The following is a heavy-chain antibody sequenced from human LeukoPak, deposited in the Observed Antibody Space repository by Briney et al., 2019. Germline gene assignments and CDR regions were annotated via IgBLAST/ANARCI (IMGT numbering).Heavy chain of an antibody. CDR3: ASRFTIFGVVIMKGWYFDL. D-gene: IGHD3-3*01. CDR1: GGSISSSSYY. V-gene: IGHV4-39*01. Sequence: SETLSLTCTVSGGSISSSSYYWGWIRQPPGKGLEWIGSIYYSGGTYYNPSLKSRVTISVDTSKNQFSLKLSSVTAADTAVYYCASRFTIFGVVIMKGWYFDLWGRGTLVTVSS. J-gene: IGHJ2*01. CDR2: IYYSGGT.